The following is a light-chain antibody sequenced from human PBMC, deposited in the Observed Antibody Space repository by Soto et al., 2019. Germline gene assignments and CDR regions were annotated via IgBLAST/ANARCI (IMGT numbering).Light chain of an antibody. CDR3: SSYISSSTDV. CDR2: EVS. V-gene: IGLV2-14*01. J-gene: IGLJ1*01. Sequence: QSVLTQPASVSGSPGQSITISCTGTSSDVGGYNYVSWYQQHPGKAPKLMIYEVSHRPSGVSNRFSGSKSGNTASLTISGLQAEDEADYYCSSYISSSTDVFGTGTKVTVL. CDR1: SSDVGGYNY.